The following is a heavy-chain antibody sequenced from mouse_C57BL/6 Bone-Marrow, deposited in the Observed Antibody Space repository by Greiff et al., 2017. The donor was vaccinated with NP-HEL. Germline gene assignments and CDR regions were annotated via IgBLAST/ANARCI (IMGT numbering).Heavy chain of an antibody. D-gene: IGHD1-1*01. CDR2: ISDGGSYT. CDR3: ARSTVGGYYAMDY. CDR1: GFTFSSYA. J-gene: IGHJ4*01. V-gene: IGHV5-4*01. Sequence: EVQLVESGGGLVKPGGSLKLSCAASGFTFSSYAMSWVRQTPEKRLEWVATISDGGSYTYYPDNVKGRFTISRDNAKNNLYLQMSHLKSEDTAMYYCARSTVGGYYAMDYWGQGTSVTVSS.